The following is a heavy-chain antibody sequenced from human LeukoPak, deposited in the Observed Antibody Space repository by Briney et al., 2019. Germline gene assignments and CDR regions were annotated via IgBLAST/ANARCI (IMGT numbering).Heavy chain of an antibody. Sequence: SETLSLTCAVYGGSFSGYYWSWIRQPPGKGLEWIGEINHSGSTNYNPSLKSRVTISVDTSKNQFSLKLSSVTAADTAVYYRARDNVAAAGSSPTPFDYWGQGTLVTVSS. CDR3: ARDNVAAAGSSPTPFDY. J-gene: IGHJ4*02. CDR1: GGSFSGYY. CDR2: INHSGST. D-gene: IGHD6-13*01. V-gene: IGHV4-34*01.